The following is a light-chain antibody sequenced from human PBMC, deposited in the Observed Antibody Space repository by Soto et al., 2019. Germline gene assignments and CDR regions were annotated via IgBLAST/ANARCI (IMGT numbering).Light chain of an antibody. CDR2: GAS. CDR3: QQYNAWPRT. V-gene: IGKV3-20*01. CDR1: QSVSSSY. J-gene: IGKJ1*01. Sequence: EIVLTQSPGTLSLSPGERGTLSFGASQSVSSSYLAWYQQKPGQAPRLLIYGASSRATGIPARFSGSGSGTEFTLTITSLQSEDFAVYYCQQYNAWPRTFGQGTKVDIK.